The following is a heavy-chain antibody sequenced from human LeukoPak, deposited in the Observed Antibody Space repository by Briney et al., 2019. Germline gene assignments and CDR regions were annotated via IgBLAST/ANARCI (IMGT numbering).Heavy chain of an antibody. V-gene: IGHV3-48*03. Sequence: GGSLRLSCAASEFTFSSYEMCWVRQAPGKGLEWVSYISSSGSTIYYADSVKGRFTISRDNAKNSLYLQMNSLRAEDTAIYYCARLPYSGYGGGRVYWGQGTLVTVSS. D-gene: IGHD5-12*01. CDR1: EFTFSSYE. CDR2: ISSSGSTI. CDR3: ARLPYSGYGGGRVY. J-gene: IGHJ4*02.